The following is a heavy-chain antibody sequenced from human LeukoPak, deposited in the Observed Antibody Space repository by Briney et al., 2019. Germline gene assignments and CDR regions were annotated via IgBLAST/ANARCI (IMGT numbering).Heavy chain of an antibody. CDR3: ATSDY. CDR1: EFTLSRYW. Sequence: GGSLRLSCAAPEFTLSRYWMSWVRQAPGKGLEWVANINQDGSEKYYVDSVKGRFTISRDNAKNSLYLQMNSLRAEDTAVYYCATSDYWGQGTLVTVSS. J-gene: IGHJ4*02. V-gene: IGHV3-7*01. CDR2: INQDGSEK.